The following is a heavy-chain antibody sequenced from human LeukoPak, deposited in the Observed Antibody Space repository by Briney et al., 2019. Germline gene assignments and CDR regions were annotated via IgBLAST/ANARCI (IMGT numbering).Heavy chain of an antibody. V-gene: IGHV7-4-1*02. CDR2: INTNTGNP. CDR3: ARGYVGLNYDILTVDY. D-gene: IGHD3-9*01. Sequence: GASVKVSCKASGYTFTSYAMNWVRQAPGQGLEWMGWINTNTGNPTYAQGFTGRFVFSLDTSVSTAYLQISSLKAEDTAVYYCARGYVGLNYDILTVDYWGQGTLVTVSS. CDR1: GYTFTSYA. J-gene: IGHJ4*02.